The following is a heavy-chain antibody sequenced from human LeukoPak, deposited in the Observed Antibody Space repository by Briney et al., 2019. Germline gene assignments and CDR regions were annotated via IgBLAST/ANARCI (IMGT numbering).Heavy chain of an antibody. D-gene: IGHD3-22*01. V-gene: IGHV3-23*01. CDR2: ISGSGTST. J-gene: IGHJ4*02. CDR1: GFTFSSYF. CDR3: AKLAYDSSGYPR. Sequence: GGSLRLSCAGSGFTFSSYFMSWVRQAPGKGLEWVSAISGSGTSTYYADSVKGRCTISGDNSKNTLYLEMNSLRAEDTALYYCAKLAYDSSGYPRWGQGTLITVSS.